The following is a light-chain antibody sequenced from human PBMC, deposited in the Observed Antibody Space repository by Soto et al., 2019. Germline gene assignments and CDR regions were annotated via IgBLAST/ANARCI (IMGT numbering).Light chain of an antibody. CDR3: QQYGSSPPT. V-gene: IGKV3-20*01. CDR2: GAS. CDR1: QSISRY. Sequence: IVFSQSSGTLSLSPGERTPLSCRASQSISRYLAWYQQKPGQGPRLLIYGASSRATGTPDRFSGSGSGTDFTLTINRLEPEDFALYYCQQYGSSPPTFGQGTKVDIK. J-gene: IGKJ1*01.